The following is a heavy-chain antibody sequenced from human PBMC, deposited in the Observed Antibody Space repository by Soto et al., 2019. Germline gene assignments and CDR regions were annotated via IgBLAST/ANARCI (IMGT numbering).Heavy chain of an antibody. J-gene: IGHJ4*02. Sequence: GGSLRLSCAASGFTFSSYAMRWVRQAPVKGLEWVSAISGSGGSTYYADSVKGRFTISRDNSKNTLYLQMNSLRAEDTAVYYCLRHEQWVGLNVYWGRGALVTVSS. CDR2: ISGSGGST. V-gene: IGHV3-23*01. CDR3: LRHEQWVGLNVY. D-gene: IGHD1-26*01. CDR1: GFTFSSYA.